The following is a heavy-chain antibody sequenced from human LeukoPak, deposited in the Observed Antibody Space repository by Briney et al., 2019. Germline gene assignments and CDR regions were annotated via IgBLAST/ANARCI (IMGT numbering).Heavy chain of an antibody. CDR1: GFTLRSYS. CDR2: ISYNDGAT. Sequence: PGGSLRLSCAASGFTLRSYSMHWVRQAPGKGLEFVSAISYNDGATYYANSVKGRFSISRDTSRSTLSLQMGSLTPEDMAVYYCARVGPSGAFDYWGQGTLVTVSS. J-gene: IGHJ4*02. D-gene: IGHD1-26*01. V-gene: IGHV3-64*01. CDR3: ARVGPSGAFDY.